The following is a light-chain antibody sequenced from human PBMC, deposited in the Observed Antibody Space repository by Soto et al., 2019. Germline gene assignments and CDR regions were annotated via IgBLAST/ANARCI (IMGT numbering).Light chain of an antibody. CDR3: HQYGSSPLT. CDR1: QSVNSTF. Sequence: EVVLTQSPGTLSLCPGERATLSCRASQSVNSTFLAWYQQKPGQAPRLLIYSASSRATGIPDRFSGGGSGTDFTLTISRLEPEDFAVYYCHQYGSSPLTFGPGTKVDIK. CDR2: SAS. V-gene: IGKV3-20*01. J-gene: IGKJ3*01.